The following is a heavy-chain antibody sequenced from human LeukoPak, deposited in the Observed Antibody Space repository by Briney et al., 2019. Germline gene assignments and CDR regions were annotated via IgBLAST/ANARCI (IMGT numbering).Heavy chain of an antibody. Sequence: GGSLRLSCAASGFTFSSYGMHWVRQAPGKGLEWVAFIRYDGSNKYYADSVKGRFTISRDNSKNTLYLQIYSLRVEDTAVYYCADESAAGFDHWGQGTLVSVSS. CDR2: IRYDGSNK. CDR3: ADESAAGFDH. CDR1: GFTFSSYG. V-gene: IGHV3-30*02. J-gene: IGHJ4*02. D-gene: IGHD1-14*01.